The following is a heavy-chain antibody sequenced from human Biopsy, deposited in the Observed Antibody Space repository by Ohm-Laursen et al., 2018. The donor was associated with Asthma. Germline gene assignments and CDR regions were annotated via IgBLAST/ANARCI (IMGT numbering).Heavy chain of an antibody. CDR2: IATDGTSR. V-gene: IGHV3-64D*08. J-gene: IGHJ4*02. CDR1: GFTLSSYS. CDR3: VKDHSAGFHYFDA. D-gene: IGHD2/OR15-2a*01. Sequence: SLRLSCTAPGFTLSSYSMHWVRQAPGRGPEYVAFIATDGTSRFYADSVKGRFTVSRDNPKRTLYLHMIAVRAEDTGVYYCVKDHSAGFHYFDAWGQGARVTVSS.